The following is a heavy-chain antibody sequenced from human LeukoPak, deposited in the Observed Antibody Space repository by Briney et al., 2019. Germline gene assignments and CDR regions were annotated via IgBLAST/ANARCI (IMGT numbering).Heavy chain of an antibody. V-gene: IGHV3-74*01. Sequence: GGSLRLSCAASGFTFSSYRMHWVRQAPGKGLVWVSRINSDGSSTSYADSVKGRFTISRDNAKNTLYLQMNSLRAEDTAVYYCAREGVWRQQLVDYYYGMDVWGQGTTVTVSS. CDR1: GFTFSSYR. CDR2: INSDGSST. J-gene: IGHJ6*02. D-gene: IGHD6-13*01. CDR3: AREGVWRQQLVDYYYGMDV.